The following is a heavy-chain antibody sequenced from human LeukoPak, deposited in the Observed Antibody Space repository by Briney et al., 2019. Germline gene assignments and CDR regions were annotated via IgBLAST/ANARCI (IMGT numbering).Heavy chain of an antibody. CDR3: ALGYCGGGSCYAREYFQH. CDR1: GGSISSGGYY. J-gene: IGHJ1*01. D-gene: IGHD2-15*01. V-gene: IGHV4-31*03. Sequence: SETLSLTCTVSGGSISSGGYYWTWIRQHPGKGLEWIVYIYYSGSTYYNPSLKSRVTISVDTSKNQFSLMLSSVTAADTAVYYCALGYCGGGSCYAREYFQHWGQGTLVTVSS. CDR2: IYYSGST.